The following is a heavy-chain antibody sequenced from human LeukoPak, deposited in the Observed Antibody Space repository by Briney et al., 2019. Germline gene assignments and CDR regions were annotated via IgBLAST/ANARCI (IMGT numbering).Heavy chain of an antibody. D-gene: IGHD3-3*01. J-gene: IGHJ4*02. Sequence: PGGSLRLSCSESGATVWSSFRSWIRQTPGKGLEWVAILHSDGGTDCADSVRGRFTISRDNSKDIVYLQMNSLRVEDTALYYCARDRSGAYLDFWGQGTLVTVSS. CDR1: GATVWSSF. CDR3: ARDRSGAYLDF. CDR2: LHSDGGT. V-gene: IGHV3-66*01.